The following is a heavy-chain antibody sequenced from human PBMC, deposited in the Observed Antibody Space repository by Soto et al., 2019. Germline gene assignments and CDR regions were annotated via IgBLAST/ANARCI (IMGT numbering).Heavy chain of an antibody. CDR2: IYYSGST. CDR1: GGSISSGDYY. Sequence: SETLSLTCTVSGGSISSGDYYWSWIRQPPGKGLEWIGYIYYSGSTYYNPSLKSRVTISVDTSKNQFSLKLSSVTAADTAVYYCARGGMITFGGVIVTTPPRYWGQGTLVTVSS. CDR3: ARGGMITFGGVIVTTPPRY. D-gene: IGHD3-16*02. V-gene: IGHV4-30-4*01. J-gene: IGHJ4*02.